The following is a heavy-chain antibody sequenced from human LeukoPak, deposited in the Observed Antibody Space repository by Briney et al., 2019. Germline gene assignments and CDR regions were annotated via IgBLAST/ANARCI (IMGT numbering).Heavy chain of an antibody. CDR3: ASKRWLQSSFDY. CDR1: GFTFSSYR. V-gene: IGHV3-21*01. CDR2: ISSSSSYI. J-gene: IGHJ4*02. D-gene: IGHD5-24*01. Sequence: GGSLRLSCAASGFTFSSYRMNWVRQAPGKGLEWVSSISSSSSYIYYADSVKGRFTISRDNAKNSLYLQMNSLRAEDTAVYYCASKRWLQSSFDYWGQGTLVTVSS.